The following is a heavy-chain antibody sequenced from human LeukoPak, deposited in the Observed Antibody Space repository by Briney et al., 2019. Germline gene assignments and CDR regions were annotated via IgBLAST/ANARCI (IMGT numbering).Heavy chain of an antibody. Sequence: PGGSLRLSCVVSGIPFSDYYMNWSRKAPGKGLEWISYISSSSSYTDYADSVKGRFTISRDNAKSALYLQMHSLRLEDTAVYYCAAGTAADFWGHGTLVTVSS. J-gene: IGHJ4*01. D-gene: IGHD6-13*01. CDR1: GIPFSDYY. CDR2: ISSSSSYT. V-gene: IGHV3-11*03. CDR3: AAGTAADF.